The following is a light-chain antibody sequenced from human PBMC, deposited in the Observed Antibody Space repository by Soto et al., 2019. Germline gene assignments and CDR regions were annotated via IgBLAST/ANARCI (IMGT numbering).Light chain of an antibody. J-gene: IGKJ1*01. CDR3: QQRSNWPST. Sequence: EIVLTQSPGTLSVSPGGRATLSCRASQSISDTLAWYQQKPGQAPRLLIYGASKRATGFPARFSGSGSGTDFTLTISSLEPEDFAVYYCQQRSNWPSTFGQGTKVDIK. CDR2: GAS. CDR1: QSISDT. V-gene: IGKV3-11*01.